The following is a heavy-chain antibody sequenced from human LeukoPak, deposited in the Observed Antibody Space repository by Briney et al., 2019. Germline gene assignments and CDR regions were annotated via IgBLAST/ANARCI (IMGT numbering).Heavy chain of an antibody. V-gene: IGHV3-23*01. D-gene: IGHD3-22*01. CDR2: ITSGGST. Sequence: GGTLRLSCAASGFTFSSYGMSWVRQVPGKGLEWVSAITSGGSTYYADSVKGRFTISRDNSKNTLYLQMNSLGAEDTAVYYCAKGVWHYDSSGYSLSYFDYWGQGTLVTVSS. J-gene: IGHJ4*02. CDR3: AKGVWHYDSSGYSLSYFDY. CDR1: GFTFSSYG.